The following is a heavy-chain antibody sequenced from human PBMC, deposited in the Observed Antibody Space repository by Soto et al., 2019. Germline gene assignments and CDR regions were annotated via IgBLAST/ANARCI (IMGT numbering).Heavy chain of an antibody. CDR2: IYWDDDK. Sequence: GLDLEWLALIYWDDDKRFSPSLRNRLTINKDTSKNQVVLTLTNMDPVDTATYFCAHMTLVRGVTRSTFFDFWGQGTLVTVSS. D-gene: IGHD3-10*01. V-gene: IGHV2-5*02. CDR3: AHMTLVRGVTRSTFFDF. J-gene: IGHJ4*02.